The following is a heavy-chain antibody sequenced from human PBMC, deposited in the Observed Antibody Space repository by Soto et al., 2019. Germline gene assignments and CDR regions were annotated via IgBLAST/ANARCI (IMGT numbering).Heavy chain of an antibody. Sequence: SVKVSCKASGGTFSSYAISWVRQAPGQGLEWMGGIIPIFGTANYAQKFQGRVTITADESTSTAYMELSSLRSEDTAVYYCARDQTAVAPRYYYYGMDVWGQGTTVTVSS. V-gene: IGHV1-69*13. J-gene: IGHJ6*02. D-gene: IGHD6-19*01. CDR1: GGTFSSYA. CDR2: IIPIFGTA. CDR3: ARDQTAVAPRYYYYGMDV.